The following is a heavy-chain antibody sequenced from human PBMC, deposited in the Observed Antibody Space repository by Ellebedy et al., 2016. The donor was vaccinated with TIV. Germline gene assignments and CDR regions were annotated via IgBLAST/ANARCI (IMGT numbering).Heavy chain of an antibody. CDR2: IRSSSSTI. CDR1: GFTFSSYS. D-gene: IGHD4-11*01. V-gene: IGHV3-48*04. Sequence: GGSLRLSCAASGFTFSSYSMNWVRQAPGKGLEWVSYIRSSSSTIYYADSVKGRFTISRDNAKNSLYLQMNSLRAEDTAVYYCARRGNYGFRADFDYWGQGTLVTVSS. J-gene: IGHJ4*02. CDR3: ARRGNYGFRADFDY.